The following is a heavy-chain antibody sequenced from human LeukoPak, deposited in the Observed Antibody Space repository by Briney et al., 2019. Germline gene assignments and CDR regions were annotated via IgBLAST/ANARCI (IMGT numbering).Heavy chain of an antibody. CDR2: IRSKANSYAT. CDR3: RGGIAVAGEDY. D-gene: IGHD6-19*01. J-gene: IGHJ4*02. V-gene: IGHV3-73*01. CDR1: GFTFSGSA. Sequence: PGGSLRLSCAASGFTFSGSAMHWVRQASGKGLEWVGRIRSKANSYATAYAASVKGRFTISRDDSKNTAYLQMNSLKTEDTAVYYCRGGIAVAGEDYWGQGTLVTVSS.